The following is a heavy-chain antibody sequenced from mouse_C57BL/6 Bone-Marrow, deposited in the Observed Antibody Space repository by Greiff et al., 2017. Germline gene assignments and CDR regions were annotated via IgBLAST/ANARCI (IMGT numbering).Heavy chain of an antibody. CDR2: IDPANGNT. Sequence: EVKLMESVAELARPGASVKLSCTASGFNIKNTYMRWVKQRTEQGLEWIGRIDPANGNTKYAPKFQGKATITADTSSNTAYLQLSSLTSEDTAIYYCAKSYGFAYWGQGTLVTVSA. D-gene: IGHD1-1*01. CDR3: AKSYGFAY. CDR1: GFNIKNTY. V-gene: IGHV14-3*01. J-gene: IGHJ3*01.